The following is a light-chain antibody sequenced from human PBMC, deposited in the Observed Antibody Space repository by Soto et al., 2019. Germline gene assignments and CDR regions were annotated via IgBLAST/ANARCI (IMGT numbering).Light chain of an antibody. CDR1: QGISSF. V-gene: IGKV1-27*01. CDR2: GAS. Sequence: DIQMTQSPSSLSASVGDRVTITCRASQGISSFVAWYQQKPGKVPRLLISGASTLQAGVPSRFSGSGSGTDFTLIITSLQHEDVATYYCQKYSSVITFGQGTQLEIK. CDR3: QKYSSVIT. J-gene: IGKJ5*01.